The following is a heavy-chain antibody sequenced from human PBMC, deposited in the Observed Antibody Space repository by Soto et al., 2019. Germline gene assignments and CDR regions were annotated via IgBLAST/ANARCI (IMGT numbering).Heavy chain of an antibody. CDR1: GGSVSIGSYY. J-gene: IGHJ4*02. Sequence: SDTLSLTCTVSGGSVSIGSYYWSWIRQPPGKGLEWIGYIYYSGSTNYNPSLKSRVTISVDTSKNQFSLKLSSVTAADTAMYYCARLPRRGPIDYWGQGTLVTVSS. D-gene: IGHD3-10*01. CDR3: ARLPRRGPIDY. V-gene: IGHV4-61*01. CDR2: IYYSGST.